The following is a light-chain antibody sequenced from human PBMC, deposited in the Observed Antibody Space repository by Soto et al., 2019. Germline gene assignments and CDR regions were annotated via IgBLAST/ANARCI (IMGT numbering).Light chain of an antibody. Sequence: EIVLTQSPATLSLSPGERATLSCRASQSVSSYLAWYQQKPGQAPRLLIYDASTRATGIPARFGGSGSGTDFTLTISSLEPEDFAVYYCQQRSNWPPLFGQGTRLEIK. J-gene: IGKJ5*01. V-gene: IGKV3-11*01. CDR1: QSVSSY. CDR3: QQRSNWPPL. CDR2: DAS.